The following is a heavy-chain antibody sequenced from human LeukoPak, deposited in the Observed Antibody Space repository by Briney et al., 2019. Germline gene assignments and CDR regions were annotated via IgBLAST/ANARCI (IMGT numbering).Heavy chain of an antibody. CDR1: GGSFSGYY. CDR2: INHSGST. V-gene: IGHV4-34*01. Sequence: SETLSLTCAVYGGSFSGYYWSWIRQPPGKGLEWIGEINHSGSTNYNPSLKSRVTISVDTSKNQFSLKLSSVTAADTAVYYCARGQLGIVVVPAAMGAPLVDYFDYWGQGTLVTVSS. D-gene: IGHD2-2*03. J-gene: IGHJ4*02. CDR3: ARGQLGIVVVPAAMGAPLVDYFDY.